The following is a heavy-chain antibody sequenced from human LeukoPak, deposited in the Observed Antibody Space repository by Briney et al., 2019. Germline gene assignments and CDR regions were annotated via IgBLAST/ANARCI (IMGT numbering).Heavy chain of an antibody. J-gene: IGHJ4*02. D-gene: IGHD5-24*01. CDR2: INPSGGST. CDR3: ARDPPGRDGYNYYFDY. V-gene: IGHV1-46*01. Sequence: ASVKVSCKASGYTFTSYYMHWVRQAPGQGLEWMGIINPSGGSTSYAQKFQGRVTMTRDTSTSTVCMELSSLRSEDTAVYYCARDPPGRDGYNYYFDYWGQGTLVTVSS. CDR1: GYTFTSYY.